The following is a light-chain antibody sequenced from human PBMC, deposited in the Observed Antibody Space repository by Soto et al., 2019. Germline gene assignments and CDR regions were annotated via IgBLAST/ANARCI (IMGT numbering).Light chain of an antibody. V-gene: IGKV1-5*03. CDR3: QQYDVYST. J-gene: IGKJ1*01. CDR2: KAS. Sequence: IQISQSPSTLSASVGGTVTITCRASQSISSWLVWYQQKPGIAPKLLIYKASTLQSGVPSRFSGSGYGTVFTLTISRLQPDDSATYYCQQYDVYSTFGQGTKVEIK. CDR1: QSISSW.